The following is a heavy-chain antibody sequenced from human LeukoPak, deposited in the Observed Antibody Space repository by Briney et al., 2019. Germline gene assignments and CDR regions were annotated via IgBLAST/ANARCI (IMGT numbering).Heavy chain of an antibody. CDR3: ARGGDNCGGDFSYYCYYGMDV. Sequence: PSETLSLTCAVYGGSFSGYYWSWIRQPPGKGLEWIGEINHSGSTNYNPSLKSRVTISVDTSKNQFSLKLSSVTAADTAVYYCARGGDNCGGDFSYYCYYGMDVWGQGTTVTVSS. J-gene: IGHJ6*02. CDR1: GGSFSGYY. CDR2: INHSGST. D-gene: IGHD2-21*02. V-gene: IGHV4-34*01.